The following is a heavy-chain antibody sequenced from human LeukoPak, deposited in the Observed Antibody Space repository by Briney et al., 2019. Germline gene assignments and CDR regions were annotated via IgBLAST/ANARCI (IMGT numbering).Heavy chain of an antibody. J-gene: IGHJ4*02. V-gene: IGHV3-30*18. CDR1: GINFSSYV. CDR3: AKYRDGSGTYYFDY. Sequence: GALRIACAASGINFSSYVIHLVPQASGKGPELGAGISYDGSNRNYADSVKGRFTISRDNSKNTLYLQMNSLRAEDTAFYYCAKYRDGSGTYYFDYWGQGTLVTVSS. CDR2: ISYDGSNR. D-gene: IGHD3-10*01.